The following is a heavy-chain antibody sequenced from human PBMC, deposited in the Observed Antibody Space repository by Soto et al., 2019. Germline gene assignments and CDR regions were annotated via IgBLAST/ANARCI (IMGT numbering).Heavy chain of an antibody. CDR1: GGSISSGGYY. CDR3: ARGSGVGSGYYFDSRSNWFDP. CDR2: IYYSGST. Sequence: PSETLSLTCTVSGGSISSGGYYWSWIRQHPGKGLEWIGYIYYSGSTYYNPSLKSRVTISVDTSKNQFSLKLSSVTAADTAVYYCARGSGVGSGYYFDSRSNWFDPWGQGTLVTVS. V-gene: IGHV4-31*03. D-gene: IGHD3-3*01. J-gene: IGHJ5*02.